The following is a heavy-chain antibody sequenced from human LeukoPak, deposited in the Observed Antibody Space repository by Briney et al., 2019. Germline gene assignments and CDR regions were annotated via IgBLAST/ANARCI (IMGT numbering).Heavy chain of an antibody. CDR3: ARDLAYSCSSGDWFDP. CDR1: GFTFSSYS. D-gene: IGHD6-6*01. CDR2: ISSSSSYI. J-gene: IGHJ5*02. Sequence: PGGPLRLSCAASGFTFSSYSMNWVRQAPGKGLEWVSSISSSSSYIYYADSVKGRFTISRDNAKNSLYLQMNSLRAEDTAVYYCARDLAYSCSSGDWFDPWGEGTLVTVSS. V-gene: IGHV3-21*01.